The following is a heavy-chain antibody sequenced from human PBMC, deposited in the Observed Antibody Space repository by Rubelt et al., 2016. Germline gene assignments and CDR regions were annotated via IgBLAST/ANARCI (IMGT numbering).Heavy chain of an antibody. CDR1: GGSISSGGYS. CDR3: ARVLLGYGGPTEAFDI. CDR2: IYYSGST. J-gene: IGHJ3*02. Sequence: QLQLQESGSGLVKPSQTLSLTCAVSGGSISSGGYSWSWIRQPPGKGLEWIGYIYYSGSTNYNPSLKSRVTISVDTSKNQFSLKLSSVTAADTAVYYCARVLLGYGGPTEAFDIWGQGTMVTVSS. D-gene: IGHD4-23*01. V-gene: IGHV4-61*08.